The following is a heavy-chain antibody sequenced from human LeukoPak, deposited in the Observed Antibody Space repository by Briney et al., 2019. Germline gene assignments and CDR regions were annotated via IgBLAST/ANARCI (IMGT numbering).Heavy chain of an antibody. J-gene: IGHJ6*03. CDR2: IYSSGNT. V-gene: IGHV3-23*05. Sequence: PGGSLRLSCAASGFTFDDYGMSWVRQAPGKGLEWVSVIYSSGNTYYADSVKGRFTISRDNSKNTLYLQMNSLRAEDTAVYYCAKNRGAGSHYYYHMNVWGKGTTVTVSS. CDR1: GFTFDDYG. CDR3: AKNRGAGSHYYYHMNV. D-gene: IGHD1-26*01.